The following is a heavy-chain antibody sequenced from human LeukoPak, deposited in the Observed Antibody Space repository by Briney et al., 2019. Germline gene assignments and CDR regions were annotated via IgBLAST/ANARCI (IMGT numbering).Heavy chain of an antibody. V-gene: IGHV4-59*01. CDR1: GGSISSYY. Sequence: SETLSLTCTVSGGSISSYYWSWIRQPPGKGLEWIGYIYYSGSTNYNPSLKSRVTISVDTSKNQFSLKLSSVTAADTAVYYCARTARVALEIDYWGQGTLVTVSS. J-gene: IGHJ4*02. D-gene: IGHD3-3*01. CDR3: ARTARVALEIDY. CDR2: IYYSGST.